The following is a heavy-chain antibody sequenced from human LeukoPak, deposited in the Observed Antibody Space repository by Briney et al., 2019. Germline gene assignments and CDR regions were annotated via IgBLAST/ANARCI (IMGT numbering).Heavy chain of an antibody. J-gene: IGHJ4*02. CDR1: GFTFSAYA. V-gene: IGHV3-23*01. CDR2: IGGSGGGT. CDR3: ARGGITIFGVAIPNFDY. Sequence: GGSLRLSCAASGFTFSAYAMSWVSQAPGKWLEWVSTIGGSGGGTYYAESVKGRFIISRDTSKNTLFLQMNSLRAEDTALYYCARGGITIFGVAIPNFDYWGQGTLVTVSS. D-gene: IGHD3-3*01.